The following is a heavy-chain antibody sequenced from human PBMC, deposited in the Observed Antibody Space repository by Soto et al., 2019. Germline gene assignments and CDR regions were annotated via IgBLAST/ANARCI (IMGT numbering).Heavy chain of an antibody. CDR1: GFTFSDYF. CDR3: VRDSARIVVVPRVDGDNWLDP. D-gene: IGHD2-2*01. V-gene: IGHV3-11*06. Sequence: GGSLRLSCAASGFTFSDYFMSWIRQAPGKGLEWVSFISGSSDNIKYADSVKGRFTISRDNAKNSLYLQMNSLRAEDTAVYYCVRDSARIVVVPRVDGDNWLDPWRQRTLVTVSS. CDR2: ISGSSDNI. J-gene: IGHJ5*02.